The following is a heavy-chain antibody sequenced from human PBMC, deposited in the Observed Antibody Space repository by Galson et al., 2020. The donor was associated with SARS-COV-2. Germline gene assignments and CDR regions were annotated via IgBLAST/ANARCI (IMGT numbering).Heavy chain of an antibody. CDR1: GFTFSSYA. CDR2: ISGSGGST. V-gene: IGHV3-23*01. CDR3: AKDPDSGSYYVYYGMDV. Sequence: GESLKISCAASGFTFSSYAMSWVRQAPGKGLEWVSAISGSGGSTYYADSVKGRFTISRDNSKNTLYLQMNSLRAEDTAVYYCAKDPDSGSYYVYYGMDVWGQGTTVTVSS. D-gene: IGHD1-26*01. J-gene: IGHJ6*02.